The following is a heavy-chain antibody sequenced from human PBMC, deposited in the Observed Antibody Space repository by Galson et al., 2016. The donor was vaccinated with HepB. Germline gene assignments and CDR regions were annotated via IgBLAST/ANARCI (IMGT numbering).Heavy chain of an antibody. Sequence: SLRLSCAASAFTFSNYGMHWVRQAPGKGLEWVAGIWTDGSNKYYGDSVKGRFTIPRDNSKNTLYLQMNSLRAEDTAVYCCAKSKGGVWSYYFDYWGQGTLVTVSS. CDR1: AFTFSNYG. J-gene: IGHJ4*02. V-gene: IGHV3-33*06. CDR2: IWTDGSNK. CDR3: AKSKGGVWSYYFDY. D-gene: IGHD6-19*01.